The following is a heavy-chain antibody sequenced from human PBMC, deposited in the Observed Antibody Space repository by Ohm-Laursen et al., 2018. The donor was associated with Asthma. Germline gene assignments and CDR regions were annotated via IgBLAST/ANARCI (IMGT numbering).Heavy chain of an antibody. CDR2: IKQDRSEK. CDR3: ASTSSYSYYYGMDV. CDR1: GFTFGDYW. Sequence: GSLRLSCSASGFTFGDYWMSWVRQAPGKGLEWVANIKQDRSEKYYVNSVKGRFTISTDSAKNTLYLQMNSLRPEDTAVYYCASTSSYSYYYGMDVWGQGTTVIVSS. V-gene: IGHV3-7*01. J-gene: IGHJ6*02.